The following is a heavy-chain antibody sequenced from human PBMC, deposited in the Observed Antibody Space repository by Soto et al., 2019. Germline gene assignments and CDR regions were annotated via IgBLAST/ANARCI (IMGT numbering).Heavy chain of an antibody. CDR1: GGSFSGYY. D-gene: IGHD6-6*01. V-gene: IGHV4-34*01. Sequence: QVQLQQWGAGLLKPSETLSLTCAVYGGSFSGYYWSWIRQPPGKGLEWIWEINHSGSTNYNPSLNSRVTISVDTSKNQFPLKLSSVTAADTAVDYCASANVRRIAARYYYYYGMDVWGQGTTVTVSS. CDR3: ASANVRRIAARYYYYYGMDV. J-gene: IGHJ6*02. CDR2: INHSGST.